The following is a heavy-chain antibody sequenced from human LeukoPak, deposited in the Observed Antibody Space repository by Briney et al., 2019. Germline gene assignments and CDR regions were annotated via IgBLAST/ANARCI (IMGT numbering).Heavy chain of an antibody. CDR1: GFTFSDYY. J-gene: IGHJ6*02. D-gene: IGHD2-15*01. CDR2: FSSSGSTI. Sequence: GGSLRLSCAASGFTFSDYYMSWIRQAPGKGLEWVSYFSSSGSTIYYADSVKGRFTISRDNAKNSLYLQMNSLRAEDTAVYYCARDSDCSVGSCYGVDVWGQGTTVTVSS. V-gene: IGHV3-11*01. CDR3: ARDSDCSVGSCYGVDV.